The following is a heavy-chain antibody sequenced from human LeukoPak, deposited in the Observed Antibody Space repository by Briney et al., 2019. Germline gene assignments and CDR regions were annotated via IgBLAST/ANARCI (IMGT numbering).Heavy chain of an antibody. CDR3: ARVHSSGWYWFDP. V-gene: IGHV3-11*05. CDR2: ISSSSSYT. J-gene: IGHJ5*02. Sequence: GGSLRLSCAASGXTFSDYYMSWIRQAPGKGLEWVSYISSSSSYTNYADSVKGRFTISRDNAKNSLYLQMNSLRAEDTAVYYCARVHSSGWYWFDPWGQGTLVTVSS. CDR1: GXTFSDYY. D-gene: IGHD6-19*01.